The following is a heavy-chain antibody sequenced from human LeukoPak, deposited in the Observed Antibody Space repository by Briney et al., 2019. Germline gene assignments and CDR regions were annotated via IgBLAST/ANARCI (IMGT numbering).Heavy chain of an antibody. CDR1: GFTFSSYA. V-gene: IGHV3-23*01. CDR3: AKVLEPHYHDSSGYYYFDY. CDR2: ISGSGGST. D-gene: IGHD3-22*01. Sequence: GGSLSLSCAASGFTFSSYAMSWVRQAPGKGLEWVSAISGSGGSTYYADSVKGRFTISRDNSKNTLYLQMNSLRAEDTAVYYCAKVLEPHYHDSSGYYYFDYSGQGTLVTVSS. J-gene: IGHJ4*02.